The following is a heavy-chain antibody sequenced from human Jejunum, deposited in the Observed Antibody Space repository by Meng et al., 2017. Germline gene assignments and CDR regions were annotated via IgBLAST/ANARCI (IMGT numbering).Heavy chain of an antibody. CDR1: GYPFTSQS. J-gene: IGHJ4*02. CDR3: ARHTGNFGLDF. CDR2: INTNTGNS. D-gene: IGHD4-23*01. Sequence: QGPLIQTGSEFKKPGAAVKVSFKTSGYPFTSQSLNWVRQAPGQGLEWIGWINTNTGNSNYAPGFTGRFVFSLDTSVSTAYLQISSLNVEDTAVYYCARHTGNFGLDFWGQGTLVTVSS. V-gene: IGHV7-4-1*02.